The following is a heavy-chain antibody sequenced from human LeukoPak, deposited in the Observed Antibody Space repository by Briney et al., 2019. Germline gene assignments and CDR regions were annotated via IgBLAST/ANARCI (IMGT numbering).Heavy chain of an antibody. CDR2: IIPIFGTA. J-gene: IGHJ4*02. D-gene: IGHD3-10*01. CDR3: ADVEAGGY. V-gene: IGHV1-69*13. CDR1: GYTFTSYG. Sequence: SVKVSCKASGYTFTSYGISWVRQAPGQGLEWMGGIIPIFGTANYAQKFQGRVTITADESTSTAYMELSSLRSEDTAVYYCADVEAGGYWGQGTLVTVSS.